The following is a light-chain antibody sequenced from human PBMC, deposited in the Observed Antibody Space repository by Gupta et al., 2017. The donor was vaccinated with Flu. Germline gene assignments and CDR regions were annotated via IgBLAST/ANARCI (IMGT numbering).Light chain of an antibody. CDR1: QSVSSY. CDR2: DAS. J-gene: IGKJ1*01. CDR3: QLRNNWLWT. V-gene: IGKV3-11*01. Sequence: IVLTRSPATLSLSPGERATLSCRASQSVSSYLAWYQQKPGQTPRLLIYDASNRATGIPARFSGSGSGTDFTLTISSLEPEDFAVYYCQLRNNWLWTFGQGTKVEIK.